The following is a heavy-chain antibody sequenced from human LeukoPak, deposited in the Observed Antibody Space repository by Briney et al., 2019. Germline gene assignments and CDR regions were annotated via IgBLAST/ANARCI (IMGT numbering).Heavy chain of an antibody. CDR1: GGSVTSYY. J-gene: IGHJ4*02. Sequence: PSETLSLTCTVSGGSVTSYYCNWVRQPPGRRLEWIGYIYYSGGTNYNPSLESRVTISLDTAKNQFSLKLRSVTAEDTAVYYCATTGATSPSSASWFNIEYWGQGTLVPVSS. D-gene: IGHD6-13*01. CDR3: ATTGATSPSSASWFNIEY. CDR2: IYYSGGT. V-gene: IGHV4-59*08.